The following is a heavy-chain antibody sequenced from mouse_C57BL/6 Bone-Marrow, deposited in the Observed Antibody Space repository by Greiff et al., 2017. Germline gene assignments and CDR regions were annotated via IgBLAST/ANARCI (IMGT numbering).Heavy chain of an antibody. CDR3: ARRGGGYFDV. Sequence: VQLKQSGPELVKPGASVKIPCKASGYTFTDYNMDWVKQSHGKSLEWIGDINPNNGGTIYHQKFKGKATLTVDKSSSTAYMGLRSLTSEDTAVYYWARRGGGYFDVWGTGTTVTVSS. V-gene: IGHV1-18*01. CDR2: INPNNGGT. J-gene: IGHJ1*03. CDR1: GYTFTDYN.